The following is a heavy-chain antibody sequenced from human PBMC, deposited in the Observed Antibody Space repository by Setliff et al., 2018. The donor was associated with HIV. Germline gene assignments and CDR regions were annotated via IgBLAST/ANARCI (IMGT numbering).Heavy chain of an antibody. J-gene: IGHJ4*02. CDR1: GGSISTYY. V-gene: IGHV4-59*08. Sequence: SETLSLTCTVSGGSISTYYWSWIRQPPGKGLEWIGSIYFTGSSDNNPSLKRRVTISVDASKNQFSLQLISVTAADTAVYYCARQGGYNSPLMVWGQGRLVTVSS. CDR3: ARQGGYNSPLMV. CDR2: IYFTGSS. D-gene: IGHD3-10*01.